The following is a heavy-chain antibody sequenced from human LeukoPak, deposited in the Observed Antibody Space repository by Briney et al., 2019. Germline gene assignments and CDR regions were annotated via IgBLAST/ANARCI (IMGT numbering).Heavy chain of an antibody. V-gene: IGHV1-69*04. Sequence: ASVKVSCKASGGTFSSYAISWVRQAPGQGLEWMGRIIPILGIANYAQKFQGRVTMTRNTSISTAYMELSSLRSEDTAVYYCARILDVDIVATAADYWGQGTLVTVSS. CDR3: ARILDVDIVATAADY. J-gene: IGHJ4*02. CDR2: IIPILGIA. D-gene: IGHD5-12*01. CDR1: GGTFSSYA.